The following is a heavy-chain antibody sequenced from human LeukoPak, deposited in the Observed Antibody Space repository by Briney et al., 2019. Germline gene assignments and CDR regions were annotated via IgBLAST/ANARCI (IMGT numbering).Heavy chain of an antibody. Sequence: GGSLRLSCAASGFTFSSYSMKWVRQAPGKWLEWVSYISTTSTTKYYADSVKGRFTISRDNAKNSLYLQMNSLRAEDTAVYYCARDNDYYYYHMDVWGNGTTVTVSS. J-gene: IGHJ6*03. V-gene: IGHV3-48*04. CDR2: ISTTSTTK. CDR3: ARDNDYYYYHMDV. CDR1: GFTFSSYS.